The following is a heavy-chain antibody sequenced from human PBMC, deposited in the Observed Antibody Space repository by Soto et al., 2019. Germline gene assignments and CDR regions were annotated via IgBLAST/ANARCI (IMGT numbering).Heavy chain of an antibody. V-gene: IGHV3-11*05. J-gene: IGHJ4*02. CDR3: ARSGDNYNVLDY. D-gene: IGHD3-10*02. Sequence: QVQLVESGGGLVKPGGSLRLTCAASGFSISDHYMSWIRQAPGKGLEWVSYSSNSGTFTKYADSVKGRFSISRDNAKNSLYLEINSLRDEDTAIYYCARSGDNYNVLDYWGQGTPVTVSS. CDR1: GFSISDHY. CDR2: SSNSGTFT.